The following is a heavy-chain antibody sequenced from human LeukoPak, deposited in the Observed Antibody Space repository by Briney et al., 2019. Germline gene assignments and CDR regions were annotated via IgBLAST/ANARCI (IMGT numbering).Heavy chain of an antibody. Sequence: GGSLRLSCAASGFTFSSYSMNWVRQAPGKGLEWVSSISSSSSYIYYADSAKGRFTISRDNAKNSLYLQMNSLRAEDTAVYYCARVPHCSGGSCYSFNYYGMDVWGKGTTVTVSS. CDR3: ARVPHCSGGSCYSFNYYGMDV. D-gene: IGHD2-15*01. J-gene: IGHJ6*04. V-gene: IGHV3-21*01. CDR2: ISSSSSYI. CDR1: GFTFSSYS.